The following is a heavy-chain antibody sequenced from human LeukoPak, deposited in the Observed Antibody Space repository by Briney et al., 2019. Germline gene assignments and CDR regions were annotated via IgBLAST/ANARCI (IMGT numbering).Heavy chain of an antibody. V-gene: IGHV1-2*02. D-gene: IGHD3-9*01. J-gene: IGHJ4*02. CDR1: GYTFTGYY. CDR2: INPNSGGT. CDR3: ARDPGSYDILTGVDY. Sequence: ASVKVSYKASGYTFTGYYMHWVRQAPGQGLEWMGWINPNSGGTNYAQKFQGRVTMTRDTSISTAYMELSRLRSDDTAVYYCARDPGSYDILTGVDYWGQGTLVTVSS.